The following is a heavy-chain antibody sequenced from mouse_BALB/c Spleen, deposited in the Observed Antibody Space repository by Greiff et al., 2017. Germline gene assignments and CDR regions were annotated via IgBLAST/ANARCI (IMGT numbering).Heavy chain of an antibody. CDR2: IDPYNGGT. CDR3: ARGHYYGANYYAMDD. CDR1: GYAFTSYN. V-gene: IGHV1S135*01. Sequence: EVKLQESGPELVKPGASVKVSCKASGYAFTSYNMYWVKQSHGKSLEWIGYIDPYNGGTSYNQKFKGKATLTVDKSSSTAYMHLNSLTSEDSAVYYCARGHYYGANYYAMDDWGQGTSVTVSS. D-gene: IGHD1-2*01. J-gene: IGHJ4*01.